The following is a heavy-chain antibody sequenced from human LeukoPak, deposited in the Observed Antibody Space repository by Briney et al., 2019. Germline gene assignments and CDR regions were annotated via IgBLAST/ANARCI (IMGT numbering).Heavy chain of an antibody. J-gene: IGHJ4*02. CDR3: VRNFDY. Sequence: SETLSLTYVVYGGSFSGHYRSWIRQPPGKGLEWIGDINQSGRANYNPSLKSQVTISIDTSKNQFSLNLNSVTAADTAVYYCVRNFDYWGQGNLVTVSS. CDR2: INQSGRA. V-gene: IGHV4-34*01. CDR1: GGSFSGHY.